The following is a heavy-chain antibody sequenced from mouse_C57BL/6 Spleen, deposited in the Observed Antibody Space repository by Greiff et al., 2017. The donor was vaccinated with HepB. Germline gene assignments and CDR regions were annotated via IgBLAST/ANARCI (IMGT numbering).Heavy chain of an antibody. CDR1: GYTFTSYW. J-gene: IGHJ3*01. CDR2: IHPSDSDT. CDR3: AIPPYDYDEAFAY. D-gene: IGHD2-4*01. Sequence: VQLQQSGAELVKPGASVKVSCKASGYTFTSYWMHWVKQRPGQGLEWIGRIHPSDSDTNYNQKFKGKATLTVDKSSSTAYMQLSSLTSEDSAVYDCAIPPYDYDEAFAYWGQGTLVTVSA. V-gene: IGHV1-74*01.